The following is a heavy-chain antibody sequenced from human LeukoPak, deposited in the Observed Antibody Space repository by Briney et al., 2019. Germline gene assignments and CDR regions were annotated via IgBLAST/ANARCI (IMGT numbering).Heavy chain of an antibody. CDR3: ARARSGSYYYYYYYMDV. J-gene: IGHJ6*03. CDR2: INHSGST. Sequence: PSETLSLTCAVYGGSFSGCYWSWIRQPPGKGLEWIGEINHSGSTNYNPSLKSRVTISVDTSKNQFSLKLSSVTAADTAVYYCARARSGSYYYYYYYMDVWGKGTTVTVSS. D-gene: IGHD1-26*01. V-gene: IGHV4-34*01. CDR1: GGSFSGCY.